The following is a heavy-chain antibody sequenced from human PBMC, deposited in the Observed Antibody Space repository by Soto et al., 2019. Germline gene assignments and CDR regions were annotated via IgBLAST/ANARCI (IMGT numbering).Heavy chain of an antibody. CDR2: ISGSGGST. D-gene: IGHD6-19*01. J-gene: IGHJ4*02. CDR1: VFTFSSYA. CDR3: AKKAITDEIAVAGTFFDY. Sequence: PGGSLRLSCAASVFTFSSYAMIWVRQASGKGLEWVSAISGSGGSTSYADSVKGRFTISRDNSKNTLYLQMNSLRAEDTAVYYCAKKAITDEIAVAGTFFDYWGQGTLVTVSS. V-gene: IGHV3-23*01.